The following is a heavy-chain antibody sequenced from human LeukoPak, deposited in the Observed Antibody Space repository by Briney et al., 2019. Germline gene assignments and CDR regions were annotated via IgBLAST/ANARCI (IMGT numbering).Heavy chain of an antibody. CDR2: IIPIFGTA. CDR3: ARDLIYGSGSNY. J-gene: IGHJ4*02. CDR1: GGTFSSYA. D-gene: IGHD3-10*01. Sequence: SVKVSCKASGGTFSSYAISWVRQAPGQGLEWRGGIIPIFGTANYAQKFQGRVTITADESTSTAYMELSSLRSEDTAVYYCARDLIYGSGSNYWGQGTLVTVSS. V-gene: IGHV1-69*13.